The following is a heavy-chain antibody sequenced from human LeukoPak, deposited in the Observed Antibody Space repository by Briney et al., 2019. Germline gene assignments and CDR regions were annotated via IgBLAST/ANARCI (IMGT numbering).Heavy chain of an antibody. CDR3: ARHELSGRWLLDY. J-gene: IGHJ4*02. Sequence: SETLSLTCTVSGGSISSSSYYWGWIRQPPGKGLEWIGSIYYSGSTYYNPSLKSRVTISVDTSKNQFSLQLSSVTAADTAVYYCARHELSGRWLLDYWGQGTLVTVSS. V-gene: IGHV4-39*01. CDR1: GGSISSSSYY. CDR2: IYYSGST. D-gene: IGHD5-24*01.